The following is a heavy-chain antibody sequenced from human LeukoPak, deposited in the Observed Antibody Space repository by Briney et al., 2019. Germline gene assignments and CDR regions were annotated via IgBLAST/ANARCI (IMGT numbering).Heavy chain of an antibody. V-gene: IGHV1-3*01. CDR1: GYTFTAYS. Sequence: GASVKVSCKASGYTFTAYSIHWVRQAPGQRPEWLGWTNAHNGPTEYSQKFQDRVTITRDTSANTAYMELSSLRSEDTAVYYCATDPRGYYYDSSGYDYWGQGTLVTVSS. CDR3: ATDPRGYYYDSSGYDY. J-gene: IGHJ4*02. CDR2: TNAHNGPT. D-gene: IGHD3-22*01.